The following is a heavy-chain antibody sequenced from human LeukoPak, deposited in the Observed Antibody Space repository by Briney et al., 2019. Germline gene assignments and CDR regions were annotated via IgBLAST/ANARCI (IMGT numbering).Heavy chain of an antibody. CDR2: VWSDGSNK. CDR3: AKDHRLVPAAIVYYYYYYMDV. Sequence: GRSLRLSCAASGFTFSRYGMHWVRQAPGKGLEWVAVVWSDGSNKYYADSVKGRFTISRDNSKNTLYLQMNTLRAEDTAVYYCAKDHRLVPAAIVYYYYYYMDVWGKGTTVTVSS. CDR1: GFTFSRYG. V-gene: IGHV3-33*06. J-gene: IGHJ6*03. D-gene: IGHD2-2*02.